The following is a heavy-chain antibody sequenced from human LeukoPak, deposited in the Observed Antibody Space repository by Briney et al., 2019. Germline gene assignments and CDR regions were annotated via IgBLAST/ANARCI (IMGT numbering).Heavy chain of an antibody. J-gene: IGHJ4*02. Sequence: ASVKVSCKASGYTFTGYYMHWVRQAPGHGREWMGWINPNSGGTNYAQKFQGRVTMTRDTSISTAYMELSRLRSDDTAVYYCARASVGYCSGGSCYPGVYWGQGTLVTVSS. CDR1: GYTFTGYY. CDR2: INPNSGGT. CDR3: ARASVGYCSGGSCYPGVY. D-gene: IGHD2-15*01. V-gene: IGHV1-2*02.